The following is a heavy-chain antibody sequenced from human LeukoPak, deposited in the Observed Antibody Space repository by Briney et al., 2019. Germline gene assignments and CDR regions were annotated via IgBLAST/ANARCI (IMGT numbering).Heavy chain of an antibody. V-gene: IGHV3-30*03. J-gene: IGHJ3*02. D-gene: IGHD2-21*01. CDR3: ARYSQSGDAFNS. CDR1: GFTFSSYG. Sequence: QPGRSLRLSCAASGFTFSSYGMHWVRQAPGKGLEWVAVISYDGSNKYYADSVKGRFTISRDNAKNSLYLQINSLRDEDSAVYYCARYSQSGDAFNSWGQGTMVTVSS. CDR2: ISYDGSNK.